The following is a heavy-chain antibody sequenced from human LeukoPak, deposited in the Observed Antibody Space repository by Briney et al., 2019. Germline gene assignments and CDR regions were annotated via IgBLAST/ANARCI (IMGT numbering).Heavy chain of an antibody. V-gene: IGHV1-69*04. CDR2: ITPILGIA. D-gene: IGHD6-19*01. CDR1: GGTFSDYA. CDR3: ARDQGSGWTPPFDY. Sequence: SVRVSCKASGGTFSDYAISWVRQAPGHGLEWMGRITPILGIANYAQMFQGRVTITADKSTNTAYMELSSLRSEDTAVYYRARDQGSGWTPPFDYWGQGTLVTVSS. J-gene: IGHJ4*02.